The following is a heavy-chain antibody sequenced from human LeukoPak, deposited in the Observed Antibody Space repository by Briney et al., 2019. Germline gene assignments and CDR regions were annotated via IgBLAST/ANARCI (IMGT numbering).Heavy chain of an antibody. Sequence: GGSLRLSCAASGFTFSSYGMHWVRQAPGKGLKWVAVISYDGSNKYYADPVKGRFTISRDNSKNTLYLRMNSLRAEDTAVYYCAKCSYYYDSSGYSQGDYWGQGTLVTVSS. CDR3: AKCSYYYDSSGYSQGDY. J-gene: IGHJ4*02. CDR1: GFTFSSYG. CDR2: ISYDGSNK. V-gene: IGHV3-30*18. D-gene: IGHD3-22*01.